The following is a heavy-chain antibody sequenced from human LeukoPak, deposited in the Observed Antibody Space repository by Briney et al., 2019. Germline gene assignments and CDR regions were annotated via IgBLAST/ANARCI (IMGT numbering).Heavy chain of an antibody. D-gene: IGHD2-2*01. CDR2: INHSGST. CDR1: GGSFSGYY. CDR3: ARGNIVVVPAAILYDFDY. J-gene: IGHJ4*02. Sequence: SETLSLTCAVYGGSFSGYYWSWIRQPPGKGLERIGEINHSGSTNYNPSLKSRVTISVDTSKNQFSLKLSSVTAADTAVYYCARGNIVVVPAAILYDFDYWGQGTLVTVSS. V-gene: IGHV4-34*01.